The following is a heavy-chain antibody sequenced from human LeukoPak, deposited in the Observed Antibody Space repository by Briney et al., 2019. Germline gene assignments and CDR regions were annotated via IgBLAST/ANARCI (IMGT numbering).Heavy chain of an antibody. CDR3: ARLSSHYGDYKVDP. J-gene: IGHJ5*02. CDR1: GYTFSNYY. CDR2: INPNGINT. Sequence: ASVKVSCKASGYTFSNYYTHWVRQAPGQGLEWMGIINPNGINTRYAQKFQGRVTMTTDTSASTAYMELSSLRSEDTAVYYCARLSSHYGDYKVDPWGQGTLVTVSS. V-gene: IGHV1-46*01. D-gene: IGHD4-17*01.